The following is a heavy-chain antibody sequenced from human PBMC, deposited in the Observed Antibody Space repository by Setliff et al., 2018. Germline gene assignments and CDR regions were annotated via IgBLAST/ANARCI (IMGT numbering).Heavy chain of an antibody. Sequence: ASVQVSCQTSGYNFITLGINWVRQAPGQGLEWVGWISPYSGKTDYAQKFQDRVIMTIDSATTTAYMELKTLRSDDTAVYYCARGRGPDIVVTIPGDYWGQGTQVTVSS. CDR2: ISPYSGKT. CDR3: ARGRGPDIVVTIPGDY. J-gene: IGHJ4*02. D-gene: IGHD2-15*01. V-gene: IGHV1-18*01. CDR1: GYNFITLG.